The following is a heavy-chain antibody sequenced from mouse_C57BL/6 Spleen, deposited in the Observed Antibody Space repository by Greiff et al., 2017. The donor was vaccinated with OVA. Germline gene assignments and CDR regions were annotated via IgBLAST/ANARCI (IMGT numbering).Heavy chain of an antibody. CDR1: GYTFSSYG. Sequence: EVQRVESGGDLVKPGGSLKLSCAASGYTFSSYGMSWVRQTPDKRLEWVATISRGGSYTYYPDSVTGRFTISRDNAKDTLYLQMSSLKSEDTAMGDCASLNYYGSHWYFDVWGTGTTVTVSS. J-gene: IGHJ1*03. V-gene: IGHV5-6*01. CDR2: ISRGGSYT. D-gene: IGHD1-1*01. CDR3: ASLNYYGSHWYFDV.